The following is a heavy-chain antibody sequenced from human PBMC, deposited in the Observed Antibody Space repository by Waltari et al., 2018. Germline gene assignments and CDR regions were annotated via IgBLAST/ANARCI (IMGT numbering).Heavy chain of an antibody. Sequence: QVQLQESGPGLVKPSETLSLTCAVSGYSISSGYYCAWIRQPPGKGLEWIGSIYHSGSTYYNPSLKSRVTISVDTSKNQFSLKLSSVTAADTAVYYCARADFWSGYHFDYWGQGTLVTVSS. J-gene: IGHJ4*02. CDR3: ARADFWSGYHFDY. D-gene: IGHD3-3*01. CDR2: IYHSGST. V-gene: IGHV4-38-2*01. CDR1: GYSISSGYY.